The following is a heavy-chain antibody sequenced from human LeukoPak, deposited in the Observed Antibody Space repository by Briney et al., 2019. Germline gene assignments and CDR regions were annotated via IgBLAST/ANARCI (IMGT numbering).Heavy chain of an antibody. CDR2: ISAGNGNT. CDR3: AGDSGSGSNVY. D-gene: IGHD1-26*01. J-gene: IGHJ4*02. CDR1: GYTFTSYA. Sequence: ASVKVSCKASGYTFTSYAIHWVRQAPGQRLEWMGWISAGNGNTKYSQNFQGRVTFISNTSATTAFMELSSLRSEDAAVYYCAGDSGSGSNVYWGQGTLVTVSS. V-gene: IGHV1-3*01.